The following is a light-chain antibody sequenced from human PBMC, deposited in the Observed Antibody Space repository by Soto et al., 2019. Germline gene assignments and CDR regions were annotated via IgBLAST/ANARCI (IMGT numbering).Light chain of an antibody. J-gene: IGKJ4*01. CDR2: KAS. Sequence: DIQMTQSPSTLSASVGDRVTITCRASQSISSWLAWYQQKPGKAPKLLIYKASSLESGVPSRFSGSGSGTEFTLTISSLQPEDFATYYCQQYNTYSPFGGGTKVEIK. V-gene: IGKV1-5*03. CDR1: QSISSW. CDR3: QQYNTYSP.